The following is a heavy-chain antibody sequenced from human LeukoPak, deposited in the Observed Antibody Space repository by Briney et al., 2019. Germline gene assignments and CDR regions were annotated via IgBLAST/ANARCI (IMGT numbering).Heavy chain of an antibody. CDR2: ISAYNGNT. CDR1: GYTFTSYG. D-gene: IGHD2-21*01. CDR3: ARVPSYCGGDCYSPVDP. J-gene: IGHJ5*02. Sequence: ASVKVSCKASGYTFTSYGISWVRQAPGQGLEWMGWISAYNGNTNYAQKLQGRVTMTPDHSTSTAYMELRSLRSDDKAVYYCARVPSYCGGDCYSPVDPWGQGTLVTVSS. V-gene: IGHV1-18*01.